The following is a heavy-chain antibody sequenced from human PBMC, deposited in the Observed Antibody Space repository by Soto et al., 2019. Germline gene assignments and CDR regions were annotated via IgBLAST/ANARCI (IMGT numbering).Heavy chain of an antibody. CDR2: ISGSGGST. Sequence: PGGSLRLSCAASGFTFSSYAMSWVRQAPGKGLEWVSAISGSGGSTYYADSVKGRFTISRDNSKNTLYLQMNSLRAEDTAVYYCASQSRYCSSTSCLGDWGQGTLVTVSS. CDR1: GFTFSSYA. J-gene: IGHJ4*02. D-gene: IGHD2-2*01. V-gene: IGHV3-23*01. CDR3: ASQSRYCSSTSCLGD.